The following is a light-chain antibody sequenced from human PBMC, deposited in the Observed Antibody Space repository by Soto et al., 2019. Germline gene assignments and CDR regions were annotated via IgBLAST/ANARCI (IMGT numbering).Light chain of an antibody. CDR3: QQLNTYPLFT. V-gene: IGKV1-9*01. Sequence: DIPLTQSPSFLSASVGDRVTNACRASQVISSYVAWYQQKPGKAPKLLIYAASTLQSGVPSRFSGSGSGTEFTLTISSLQPEDFATYYCQQLNTYPLFTFGPGTKVDIK. CDR1: QVISSY. J-gene: IGKJ3*01. CDR2: AAS.